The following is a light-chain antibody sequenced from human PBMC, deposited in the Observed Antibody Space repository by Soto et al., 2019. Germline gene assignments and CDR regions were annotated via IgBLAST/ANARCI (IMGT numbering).Light chain of an antibody. Sequence: MMMTQSPATLSVSPGEKVTPPSRPSHSVNSHVAWYQQKPGQAPRLLLYGASTRATGTPARFSGSGSGTEFTLTISSLQSEDFAVYYCQQYIRWPLTFGGGTKVDIK. V-gene: IGKV3-15*01. CDR1: HSVNSH. CDR3: QQYIRWPLT. J-gene: IGKJ4*01. CDR2: GAS.